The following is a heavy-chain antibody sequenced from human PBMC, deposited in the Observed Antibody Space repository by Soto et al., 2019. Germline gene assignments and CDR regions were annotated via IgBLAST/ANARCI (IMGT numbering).Heavy chain of an antibody. J-gene: IGHJ3*02. D-gene: IGHD3-22*01. CDR3: AKGRGTIVVTDAYDI. V-gene: IGHV3-9*01. Sequence: GGSLRLSCGGSGFSFDDYTMHWVRQAPGKGPEWVASLSWNSGFSGYADSVKGRFTISRDNAQSSVHLQMNNLRTEDTALYYCAKGRGTIVVTDAYDIWGQGTMVTVS. CDR1: GFSFDDYT. CDR2: LSWNSGFS.